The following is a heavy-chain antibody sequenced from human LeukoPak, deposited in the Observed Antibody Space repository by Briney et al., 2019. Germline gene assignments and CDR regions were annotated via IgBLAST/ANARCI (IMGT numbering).Heavy chain of an antibody. J-gene: IGHJ4*02. D-gene: IGHD3-22*01. CDR2: IHRAGST. CDR3: ARESRGNYYDSSHYYDY. Sequence: GCLRLSCAASGFTVSSNYMSWLRQAPGQGRQLVSVIHRAGSTYSSEPVKGRFTISADNFKNTLYLQMSSLRAGGTAVYDSARESRGNYYDSSHYYDYWGQGTLVTISS. CDR1: GFTVSSNY. V-gene: IGHV3-53*01.